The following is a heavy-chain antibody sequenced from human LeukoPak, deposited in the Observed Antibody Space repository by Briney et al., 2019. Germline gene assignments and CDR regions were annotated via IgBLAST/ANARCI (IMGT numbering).Heavy chain of an antibody. CDR3: ARGILTSPIYAFEI. J-gene: IGHJ3*02. V-gene: IGHV4-59*01. CDR1: GGSISSYY. Sequence: SETLSLTCTVSGGSISSYYWSWIRQSPGKGLEWIGHIYYTGSTDYNPSLKSRVTISVDTSKNQFSLKLSSVTAADTAVYYCARGILTSPIYAFEIWGQGTMVTVSS. D-gene: IGHD3-9*01. CDR2: IYYTGST.